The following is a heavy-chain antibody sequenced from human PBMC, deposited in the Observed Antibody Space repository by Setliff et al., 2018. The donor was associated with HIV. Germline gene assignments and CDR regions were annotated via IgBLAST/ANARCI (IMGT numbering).Heavy chain of an antibody. V-gene: IGHV4-39*07. J-gene: IGHJ4*02. Sequence: SSETLSLTCNVSGTSITDNNYYWGWVRQPPGMGLQWIGSVYFSGSASYNSSLKSRVTISVDTATSHFSLKVTSVTAADTAVYFCLRQYRGSSTKDKIDYWGQGTLVTV. D-gene: IGHD2-2*01. CDR1: GTSITDNNYY. CDR3: LRQYRGSSTKDKIDY. CDR2: VYFSGSA.